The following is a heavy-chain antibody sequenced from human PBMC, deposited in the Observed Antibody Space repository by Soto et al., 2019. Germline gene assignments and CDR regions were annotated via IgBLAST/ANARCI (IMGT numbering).Heavy chain of an antibody. CDR3: ASFIYDSSGYYDGAFDI. Sequence: GASVKVSCKASGYTFTSYGISWVRQAPGQGLEWMGWISAYNGNTNYAQKLQGRVTMTTDTSTSTAYMELRSLRSDDTAVYYCASFIYDSSGYYDGAFDIWGQGTMVTVSS. J-gene: IGHJ3*02. CDR1: GYTFTSYG. CDR2: ISAYNGNT. V-gene: IGHV1-18*01. D-gene: IGHD3-22*01.